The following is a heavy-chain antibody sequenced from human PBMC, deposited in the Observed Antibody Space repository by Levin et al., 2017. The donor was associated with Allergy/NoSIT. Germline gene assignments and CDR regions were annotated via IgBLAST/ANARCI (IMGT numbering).Heavy chain of an antibody. J-gene: IGHJ4*02. CDR1: GFTFSNYA. Sequence: GGSLRLSCAASGFTFSNYAMGWVRQAPGKGLEWVSGITGSGGRTYYAGSVKGLFTISRDNSRNTLHLQMNSLRADDTAVYYCAKVQAADGRYPFDYWGQGTLVTVSS. CDR2: ITGSGGRT. D-gene: IGHD6-13*01. V-gene: IGHV3-23*01. CDR3: AKVQAADGRYPFDY.